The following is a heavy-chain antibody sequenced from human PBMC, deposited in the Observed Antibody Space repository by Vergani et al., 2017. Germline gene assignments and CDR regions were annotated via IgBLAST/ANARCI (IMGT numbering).Heavy chain of an antibody. CDR1: GFTFSSYS. V-gene: IGHV3-21*01. CDR2: ISSSSSYI. CDR3: ARDDPRDLAD. Sequence: EVQLVESGGGLVKPGGSLRLSCAASGFTFSSYSMNWVRQAPGKGLEWASSISSSSSYIYYADSVKGRFTISRDNAKNSLYLQMNSLRAEDTAVYYCARDDPRDLADWGQGTLVTVSS. J-gene: IGHJ4*02. D-gene: IGHD6-19*01.